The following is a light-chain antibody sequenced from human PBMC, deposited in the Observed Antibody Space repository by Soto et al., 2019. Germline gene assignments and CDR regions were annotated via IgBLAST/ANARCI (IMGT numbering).Light chain of an antibody. CDR3: ATWDNSLTVGV. Sequence: QSVLTQPPSVSAAPGQKVTISCSGTSSNIGKDYVSWYQQVPGTAPKLLIYDNNKRPSGIPDRFSGSKSGTSATLGITGLQTGDEADYYCATWDNSLTVGVFGGGTKLT. CDR2: DNN. CDR1: SSNIGKDY. V-gene: IGLV1-51*01. J-gene: IGLJ2*01.